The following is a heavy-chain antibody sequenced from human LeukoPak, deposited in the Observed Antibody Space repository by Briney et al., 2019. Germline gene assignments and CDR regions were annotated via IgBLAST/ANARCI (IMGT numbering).Heavy chain of an antibody. V-gene: IGHV1-8*01. D-gene: IGHD3-10*01. Sequence: ASVKVSCKASGYTFTSYDINWVRQATGQGLEWMGWMNPNSGNTGYAQKFQGRVTMTRNTSISTAYMEPSSLRSEDTAVYYCARGRLRLVRGVKNWFDPWGQGTLVTVSS. CDR3: ARGRLRLVRGVKNWFDP. CDR2: MNPNSGNT. J-gene: IGHJ5*02. CDR1: GYTFTSYD.